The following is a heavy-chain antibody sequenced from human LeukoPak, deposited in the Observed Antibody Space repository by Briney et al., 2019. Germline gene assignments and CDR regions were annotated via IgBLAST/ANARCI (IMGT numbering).Heavy chain of an antibody. CDR2: IWYDGSNK. J-gene: IGHJ4*02. CDR3: AREYYDILTGYASLVY. D-gene: IGHD3-9*01. Sequence: PGGSLRLSCAASGFTFSSYGMHWVRKAPGKGLEWVAVIWYDGSNKCYADSAKGRFTISRDNSKNTLYLQVNSLRAEDTAVYYCAREYYDILTGYASLVYWGQGTLVTVSS. CDR1: GFTFSSYG. V-gene: IGHV3-33*01.